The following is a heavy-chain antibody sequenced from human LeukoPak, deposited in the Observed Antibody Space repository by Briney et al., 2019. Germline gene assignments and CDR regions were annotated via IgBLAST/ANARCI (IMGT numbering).Heavy chain of an antibody. Sequence: GGSLRLSCAASGFTFSNYVMNWLRQAPGEGLGWVSSISASDDRTFYADSVKGRFTISRDNSKNTVYLQMDSLRAGDTAVYYCAKVQHADFNMNFDSWGQGTLVTVSS. J-gene: IGHJ4*02. V-gene: IGHV3-23*01. D-gene: IGHD2-21*01. CDR1: GFTFSNYV. CDR2: ISASDDRT. CDR3: AKVQHADFNMNFDS.